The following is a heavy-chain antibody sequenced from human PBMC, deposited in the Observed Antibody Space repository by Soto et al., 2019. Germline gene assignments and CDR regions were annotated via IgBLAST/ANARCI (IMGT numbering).Heavy chain of an antibody. J-gene: IGHJ4*02. D-gene: IGHD1-20*01. CDR1: GFTFSSYG. CDR3: PREKWPGIFYFDY. Sequence: GGSLRLSCAASGFTFSSYGMHWVRQAPGKGLEWVAVIWYDGSNKYYADSVKGRFTISRDNSKNTLYLQMNSLRAEGTAVYYCPREKWPGIFYFDYWGQGTLVTVSS. CDR2: IWYDGSNK. V-gene: IGHV3-33*01.